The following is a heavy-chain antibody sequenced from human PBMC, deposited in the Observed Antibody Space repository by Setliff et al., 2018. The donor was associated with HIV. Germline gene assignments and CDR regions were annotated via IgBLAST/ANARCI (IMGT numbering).Heavy chain of an antibody. V-gene: IGHV4-61*08. D-gene: IGHD3-22*01. CDR1: GGSISGGGYY. Sequence: SETLSLTCTVSGGSISGGGYYWTWIRQYPGRGLEWIGYIYYSGSTKYNPSLKSRVTISLDTSRNQFSLKLSSVTAADTAVYYCARAIGHYYDSSGYYLRTYFDHWGQGNLVTVSS. CDR2: IYYSGST. J-gene: IGHJ4*02. CDR3: ARAIGHYYDSSGYYLRTYFDH.